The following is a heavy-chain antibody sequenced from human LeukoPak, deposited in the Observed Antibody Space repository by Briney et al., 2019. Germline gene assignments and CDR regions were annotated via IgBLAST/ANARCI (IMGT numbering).Heavy chain of an antibody. CDR2: ISYDGSNK. CDR3: ARELTTVTPIGFDY. J-gene: IGHJ4*02. V-gene: IGHV3-30*04. D-gene: IGHD4-17*01. Sequence: GGSLRLSCAASGFTFSSYAMHWVRQAPGKGLEWVAVISYDGSNKYYADSVKGRFTISRDNSKNTLYLQMNSLRAEDTAVYYCARELTTVTPIGFDYWGQGTLVTVSS. CDR1: GFTFSSYA.